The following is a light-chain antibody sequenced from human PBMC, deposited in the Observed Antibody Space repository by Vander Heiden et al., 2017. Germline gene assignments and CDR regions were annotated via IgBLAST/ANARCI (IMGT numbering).Light chain of an antibody. Sequence: DIQLTQSPSFVSASVGDRVTTTCRASEGIARYLAWYQQKPGMAPQLLISAASTLQPGVPSRFSGSGSGTEFTLTISSLQPEDFATYYCQQSNAYPTFGQGTRLEIK. CDR3: QQSNAYPT. CDR1: EGIARY. J-gene: IGKJ5*01. CDR2: AAS. V-gene: IGKV1-9*01.